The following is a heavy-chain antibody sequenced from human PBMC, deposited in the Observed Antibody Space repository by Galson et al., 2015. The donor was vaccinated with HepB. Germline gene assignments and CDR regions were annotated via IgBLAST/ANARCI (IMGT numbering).Heavy chain of an antibody. D-gene: IGHD6-25*01. Sequence: SVKVSCKASGGTFNSYVITWARQAPGQGLEWMGGIIPIFGTAKYAQKFQGRVTITADESTSTAYMELSSLRSEDTAVYYCARPSGVAPVELDYYNGEDVWGQGAKVTVSS. CDR2: IIPIFGTA. CDR1: GGTFNSYV. CDR3: ARPSGVAPVELDYYNGEDV. J-gene: IGHJ6*02. V-gene: IGHV1-69*13.